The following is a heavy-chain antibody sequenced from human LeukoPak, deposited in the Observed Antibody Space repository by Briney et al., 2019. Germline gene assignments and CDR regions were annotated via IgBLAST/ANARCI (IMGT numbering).Heavy chain of an antibody. CDR1: GFDFSSNW. Sequence: GGSLRLSCAASGFDFSSNWMHWVRHAPGQGLVWVSRIKGDGISTNYADSVKGRFTISRDIAKSTLYLQMNSLRAEDTGVYYCAKDHYWSIDYWGRGTLVTVSS. CDR3: AKDHYWSIDY. D-gene: IGHD1-1*01. CDR2: IKGDGIST. J-gene: IGHJ4*02. V-gene: IGHV3-74*01.